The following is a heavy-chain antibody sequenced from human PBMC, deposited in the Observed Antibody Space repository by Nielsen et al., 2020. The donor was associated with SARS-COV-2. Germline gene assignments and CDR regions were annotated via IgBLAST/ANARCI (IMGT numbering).Heavy chain of an antibody. J-gene: IGHJ6*02. V-gene: IGHV3-20*04. CDR2: INWNGGST. Sequence: GESLKISCAASGFTFSSYGMNWVRQAPGKGLEWVSGINWNGGSTGYADSVKGRFTISRDNAKNSLYLQMNSLRVEDTAVYYCARDSVAATGQIYFYGFDVWGQGTTVTVSS. D-gene: IGHD2-15*01. CDR1: GFTFSSYG. CDR3: ARDSVAATGQIYFYGFDV.